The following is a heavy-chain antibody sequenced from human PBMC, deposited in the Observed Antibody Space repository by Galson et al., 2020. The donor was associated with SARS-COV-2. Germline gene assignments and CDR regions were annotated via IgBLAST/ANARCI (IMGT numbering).Heavy chain of an antibody. V-gene: IGHV4-34*01. Sequence: SETLSLTCAVYGGSFSGYYWSWIRQPPGKGLEWIGEINHSGSTNYNPSLKSRVTISVDTSKNQFSLKPSSVTAADTAVYYCASRTSYVEMATIYYYYGMDVWGQGTTVTVSS. J-gene: IGHJ6*02. CDR1: GGSFSGYY. CDR2: INHSGST. CDR3: ASRTSYVEMATIYYYYGMDV. D-gene: IGHD5-12*01.